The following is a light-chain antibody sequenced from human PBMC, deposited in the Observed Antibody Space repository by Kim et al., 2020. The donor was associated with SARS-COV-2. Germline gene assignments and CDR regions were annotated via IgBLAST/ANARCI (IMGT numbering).Light chain of an antibody. CDR1: ALPKKY. V-gene: IGLV3-25*03. CDR3: QSPDSSGTYAV. Sequence: PGKTARITCSGDALPKKYAYWYQQKPGQAPVLVIYKDSERPSGIPERFSGSSSGTTVTLTISGVQAEDEADYYCQSPDSSGTYAVFGGGTQLTVL. CDR2: KDS. J-gene: IGLJ2*01.